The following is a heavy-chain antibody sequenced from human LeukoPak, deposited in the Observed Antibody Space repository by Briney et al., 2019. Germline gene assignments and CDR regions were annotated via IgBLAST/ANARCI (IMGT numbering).Heavy chain of an antibody. V-gene: IGHV3-30*04. CDR3: ARDGFDY. CDR1: GFTFGSYA. Sequence: GRSLRLSCAASGFTFGSYAIHWVRQAPGKGLEWVAVISYDGSNKYYADSVKGRFTISRDNSKNTLYLQMNSLRAEDTAVYYCARDGFDYWGQGTLVTVSS. CDR2: ISYDGSNK. J-gene: IGHJ4*02.